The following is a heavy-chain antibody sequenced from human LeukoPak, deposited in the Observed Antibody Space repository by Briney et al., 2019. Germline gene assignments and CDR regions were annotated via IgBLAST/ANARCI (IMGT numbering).Heavy chain of an antibody. CDR2: IWYDGSNK. CDR1: GFTFSSYG. D-gene: IGHD6-13*01. J-gene: IGHJ6*02. Sequence: PGGSLRLSCAASGFTFSSYGMHWLRQAPGKGREWVAVIWYDGSNKYYADSVKGRFTISRDNSKNTLYLQMNSLRAEDTAVYYCARDQEYSSSWYPFNYYGMDVWGQGTTVTVSS. V-gene: IGHV3-33*01. CDR3: ARDQEYSSSWYPFNYYGMDV.